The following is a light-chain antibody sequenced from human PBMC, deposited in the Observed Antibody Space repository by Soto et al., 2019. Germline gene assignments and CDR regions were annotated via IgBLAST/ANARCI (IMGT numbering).Light chain of an antibody. CDR3: MQALQTPWT. V-gene: IGKV2-28*01. Sequence: DIVMTQSPLSLPVTPGEPASISCRSSQSLLHSNGYNYLDWYLQKPGQSPQLLIYLGSNRASGVXEXXSGSGSGTDFTLKISRVEAEDVGVYYCMQALQTPWTFGQGTKVEIK. CDR1: QSLLHSNGYNY. CDR2: LGS. J-gene: IGKJ1*01.